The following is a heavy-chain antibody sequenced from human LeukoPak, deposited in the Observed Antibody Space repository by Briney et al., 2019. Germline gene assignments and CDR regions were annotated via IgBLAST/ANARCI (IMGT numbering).Heavy chain of an antibody. V-gene: IGHV4-4*07. CDR3: ANLGLTVGN. D-gene: IGHD1-20*01. CDR1: GVSISSYY. Sequence: SETLSLTCSVSGVSISSYYWNWIRQPAGKGLEWIGRIYTSGSTNYNPSLKSRVTISVDTSKNQFSLKLSSVTAADTAVYYCANLGLTVGNWGQGTLVTVSS. CDR2: IYTSGST. J-gene: IGHJ4*01.